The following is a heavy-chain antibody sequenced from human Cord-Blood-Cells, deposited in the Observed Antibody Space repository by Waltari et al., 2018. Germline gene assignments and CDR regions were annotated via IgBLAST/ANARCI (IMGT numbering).Heavy chain of an antibody. Sequence: EVQLVQSGAEVKKPGATVKISCKVSGYTFTDYYMHWVQQAPGKGLEWMGLGDAGDGETIYAEEVQGRGTLTADTSTDTGYMELSSLRSEDTGVDYCATVLSYWGQGTLVTVSS. V-gene: IGHV1-69-2*01. CDR1: GYTFTDYY. J-gene: IGHJ4*02. CDR3: ATVLSY. CDR2: GDAGDGET.